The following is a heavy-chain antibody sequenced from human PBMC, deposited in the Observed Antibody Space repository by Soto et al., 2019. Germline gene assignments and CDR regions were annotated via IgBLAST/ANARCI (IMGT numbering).Heavy chain of an antibody. Sequence: PSETLSLTCTVSGGSISSYYWSWIRQPAGKGLEWIGRIYTSGSTNYNPSLKSRVTMSVDTSKNQFSLKLSSVTAADTAVYYCAREGWYSSSGYQSNWYDPWGHGTLVTVSS. CDR2: IYTSGST. D-gene: IGHD6-13*01. CDR1: GGSISSYY. V-gene: IGHV4-4*07. CDR3: AREGWYSSSGYQSNWYDP. J-gene: IGHJ5*02.